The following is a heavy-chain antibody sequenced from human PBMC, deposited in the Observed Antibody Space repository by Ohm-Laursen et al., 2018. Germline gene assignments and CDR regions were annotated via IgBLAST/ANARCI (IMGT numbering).Heavy chain of an antibody. D-gene: IGHD3-22*01. V-gene: IGHV1-2*02. J-gene: IGHJ4*02. CDR2: INPNIGGA. CDR1: GYTFTSYY. CDR3: TRESGDSYQNSEGYWMFYFDF. Sequence: EASVKVSCKASGYTFTSYYMHWVRQAPGQGLEWMGWINPNIGGAKYAQKFQGRVTMTTDTSLKTAYMELSSLRSDDTAVYFCTRESGDSYQNSEGYWMFYFDFWGQGTLVTVSS.